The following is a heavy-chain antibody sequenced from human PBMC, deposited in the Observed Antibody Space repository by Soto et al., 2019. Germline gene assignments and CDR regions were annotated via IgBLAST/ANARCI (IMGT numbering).Heavy chain of an antibody. D-gene: IGHD3-3*01. J-gene: IGHJ6*02. V-gene: IGHV1-18*01. CDR2: ISAYNGNT. CDR3: ARVGSDFWSGYYTGSPYYYYGMDV. Sequence: ASVKVSCKASGYTFTSYGISWVRQAPGQGLEWMGWISAYNGNTNYAQKLQGRVTMTTDTFTSTAYMELRSLRSDDTAVYYCARVGSDFWSGYYTGSPYYYYGMDVWGQGTTVTVSS. CDR1: GYTFTSYG.